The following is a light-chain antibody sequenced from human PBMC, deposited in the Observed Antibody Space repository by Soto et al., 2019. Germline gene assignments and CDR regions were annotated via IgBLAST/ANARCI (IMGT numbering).Light chain of an antibody. CDR3: AAWDDSLNGHWV. CDR1: TSNIESHS. J-gene: IGLJ3*02. V-gene: IGLV1-44*01. CDR2: SNN. Sequence: QSVLTQPPAASGTPGQRIIISCSGSTSNIESHSVNWYQQLPGTAPKLLIYSNNQRPSGVPDRFSGSKSGTSASLAISGLQSEDEADYYCAAWDDSLNGHWVFGGGTKLTVL.